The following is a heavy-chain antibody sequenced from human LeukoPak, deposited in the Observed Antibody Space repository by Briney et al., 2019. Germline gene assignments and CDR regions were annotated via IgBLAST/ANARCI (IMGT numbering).Heavy chain of an antibody. J-gene: IGHJ5*02. V-gene: IGHV3-30-3*01. D-gene: IGHD6-19*01. CDR3: ARDLSSSGRGWFDP. CDR1: GFTFNSYA. Sequence: GGSLRLSCAASGFTFNSYAMHWVRQAPGKGLEWVAFISHEGSIEYSADSVKGRFTISRDNYKNTLYLQMNSLRAEDTAVYYCARDLSSSGRGWFDPWGQGALVTVSS. CDR2: ISHEGSIE.